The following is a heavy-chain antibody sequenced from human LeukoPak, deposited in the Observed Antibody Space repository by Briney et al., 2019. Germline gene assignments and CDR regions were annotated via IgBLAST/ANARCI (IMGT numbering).Heavy chain of an antibody. D-gene: IGHD6-13*01. CDR1: GGTFSSYA. V-gene: IGHV1-69*05. J-gene: IGHJ4*02. CDR3: ARGSSWYEYYFDY. Sequence: SVKVSCKTSGGTFSSYAISWVRQAPGQGLEWMGGIIPIFGTANYAQKFQGRVTITTDESTSTAYMELSSLRSEDTAVYYCARGSSWYEYYFDYWGQGTLVTVSS. CDR2: IIPIFGTA.